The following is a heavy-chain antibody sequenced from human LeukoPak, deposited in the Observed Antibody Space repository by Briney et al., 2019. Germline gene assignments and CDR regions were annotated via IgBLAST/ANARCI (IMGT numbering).Heavy chain of an antibody. CDR1: GFTFSSYW. Sequence: HPGGSLRLSCAASGFTFSSYWMSWVRQAPGKGLEWVANIKQDGSEKYYVDSVKGRFTISRDNAKNSLYLQMNSLRAEDTAVYYCAREGLGGPPLFDPWXXGTLVTVSS. D-gene: IGHD3-16*01. J-gene: IGHJ5*02. CDR2: IKQDGSEK. CDR3: AREGLGGPPLFDP. V-gene: IGHV3-7*01.